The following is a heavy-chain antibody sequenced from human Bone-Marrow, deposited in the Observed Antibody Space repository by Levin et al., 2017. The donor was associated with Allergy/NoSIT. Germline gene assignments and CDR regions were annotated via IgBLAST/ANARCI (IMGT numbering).Heavy chain of an antibody. CDR3: TTQRSYSLYYFDY. J-gene: IGHJ4*02. D-gene: IGHD1-26*01. Sequence: GGSLRLSCAASGFTFSNAWMSWVRQAPGKGLEWVGRIKSKTDGGTTDYAAPVKGRFTISRDDSKNTLYLQMNSLKTEDTAVYYCTTQRSYSLYYFDYWGQGTLVTVSS. CDR1: GFTFSNAW. CDR2: IKSKTDGGTT. V-gene: IGHV3-15*01.